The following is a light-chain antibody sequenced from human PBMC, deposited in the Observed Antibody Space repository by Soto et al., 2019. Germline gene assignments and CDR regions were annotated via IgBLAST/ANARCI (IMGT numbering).Light chain of an antibody. V-gene: IGKV3-11*01. CDR3: QQRSYWPIT. J-gene: IGKJ5*01. CDR1: QSVSSY. Sequence: EIVLTQSPATPSLSPGERATLSCRASQSVSSYLAWYQQKPGQAPRLLIYDASNRATGIPARFSGSGSGTDLTLTISSLEPEDLAVYYCQQRSYWPITFGQETRLEIK. CDR2: DAS.